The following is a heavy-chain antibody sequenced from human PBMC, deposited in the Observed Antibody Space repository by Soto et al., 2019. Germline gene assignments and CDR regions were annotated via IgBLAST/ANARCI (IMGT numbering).Heavy chain of an antibody. CDR1: GGSISSYY. Sequence: SETLSLTCTVSGGSISSYYWSWIRQPPGKGLEWIGYMSYSGSTNYNPSLKSRVTISVDTSKNQFSLKLSSVTAADTAVYYCARRSGYYGPPYLDYWGQGTLVTVS. J-gene: IGHJ4*02. CDR2: MSYSGST. CDR3: ARRSGYYGPPYLDY. D-gene: IGHD3-3*01. V-gene: IGHV4-59*08.